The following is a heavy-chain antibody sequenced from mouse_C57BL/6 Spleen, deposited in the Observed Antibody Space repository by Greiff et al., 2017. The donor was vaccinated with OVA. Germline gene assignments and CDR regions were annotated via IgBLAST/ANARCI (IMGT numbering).Heavy chain of an antibody. D-gene: IGHD2-4*01. V-gene: IGHV5-9-1*02. J-gene: IGHJ4*01. CDR2: ISSGGDYI. Sequence: EVKLVESGEGLVKPGGSLKLSCAASGFTFSSYAMSWVRQTPEKRLEWVAYISSGGDYIYYADTVKGRFTISRDNARNTLYLQMSSLKSEDTAMYYCTRDFGDYDDGDYWGQGTSVTVSS. CDR1: GFTFSSYA. CDR3: TRDFGDYDDGDY.